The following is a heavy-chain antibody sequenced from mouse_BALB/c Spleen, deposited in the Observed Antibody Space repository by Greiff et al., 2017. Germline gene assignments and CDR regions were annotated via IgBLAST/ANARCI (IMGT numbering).Heavy chain of an antibody. V-gene: IGHV5-17*02. Sequence: EVQGVESGGGLVQPGGSRKLSCAASGFTFSSFGMHWVRQAPEKGLEWVAYISSGSSTIYYADTVKGRFTISRDNPKNTLFLQMTSLRSEDTAMYYCAREGWLLLLDYWGQGTTLTVSS. CDR1: GFTFSSFG. CDR2: ISSGSSTI. CDR3: AREGWLLLLDY. J-gene: IGHJ2*01. D-gene: IGHD2-3*01.